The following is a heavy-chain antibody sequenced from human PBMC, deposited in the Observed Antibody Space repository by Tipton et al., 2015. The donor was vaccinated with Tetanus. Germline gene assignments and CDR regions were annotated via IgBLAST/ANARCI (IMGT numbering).Heavy chain of an antibody. CDR3: ARHSGWYNFFTGVDA. CDR2: IYSSGGA. V-gene: IGHV4-59*01. J-gene: IGHJ6*02. Sequence: TLSLTCIVSGGSMRSYYWSWIRQPPGKGLEWIGHIYSSGGARYNPSLKSRTTMSVDRSKSQFSLEVTSVTAADTAVYYCARHSGWYNFFTGVDAWGQGTAVTVSS. CDR1: GGSMRSYY. D-gene: IGHD6-19*01.